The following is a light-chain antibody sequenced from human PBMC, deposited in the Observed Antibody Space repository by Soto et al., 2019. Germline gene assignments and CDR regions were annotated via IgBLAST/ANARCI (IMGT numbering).Light chain of an antibody. CDR1: QVINNY. V-gene: IGKV1-16*02. Sequence: DIQMTQSPSSLSASVGDRVTITCRASQVINNYIAWFQQKPGKAPKSLIYAASNLQSGVPSKFSGSGSGTDFSLTITSLQPEDSATYYCQQDTTYPVTFGGGTKVEI. CDR3: QQDTTYPVT. CDR2: AAS. J-gene: IGKJ4*01.